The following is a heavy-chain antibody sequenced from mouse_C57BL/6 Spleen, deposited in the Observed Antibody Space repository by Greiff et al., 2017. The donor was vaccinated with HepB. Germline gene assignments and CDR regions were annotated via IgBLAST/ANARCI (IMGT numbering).Heavy chain of an antibody. CDR3: ARWLLNYYAMDY. CDR1: GFTFSDYG. J-gene: IGHJ4*01. V-gene: IGHV5-17*01. Sequence: EVQLQESGGGLVKPGGSLKLSCAASGFTFSDYGMHWVRQAPEKGLEWVAYISSGSSTIYYADTVKGRFTISRDNAKNTLFLQMTSLRSEDTAMYYCARWLLNYYAMDYWGQGTSVTVSS. D-gene: IGHD2-3*01. CDR2: ISSGSSTI.